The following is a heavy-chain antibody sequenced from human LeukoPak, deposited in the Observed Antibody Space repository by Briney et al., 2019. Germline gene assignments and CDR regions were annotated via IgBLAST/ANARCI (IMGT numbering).Heavy chain of an antibody. D-gene: IGHD1-26*01. V-gene: IGHV3-30*02. Sequence: GGSLRLSCVASGFSFSRYGMDWVRLAPGKGLEGVAFIRYEGGNKYYSDSVRGRFTISRDNSKSTLYLQMNSLRTEDTAVYYCARAAGTYSYYMDVWGKGSTVTISS. CDR1: GFSFSRYG. J-gene: IGHJ6*03. CDR2: IRYEGGNK. CDR3: ARAAGTYSYYMDV.